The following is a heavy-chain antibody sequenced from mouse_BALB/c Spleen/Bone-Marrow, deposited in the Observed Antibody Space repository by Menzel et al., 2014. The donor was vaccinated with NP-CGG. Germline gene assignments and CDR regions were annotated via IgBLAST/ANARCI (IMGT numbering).Heavy chain of an antibody. Sequence: DVHLVESGAELVKPGASVKLSCTASGFNIKDTYMHWVKQRPEQGLEWIGRIDPANGNTKYDPKFQGKATITADTSSNTAYLQLSSLTSEDTAVYYCALYYDYDVGYWGQGTTPTVSS. CDR2: IDPANGNT. CDR3: ALYYDYDVGY. CDR1: GFNIKDTY. V-gene: IGHV14-3*02. D-gene: IGHD2-4*01. J-gene: IGHJ2*01.